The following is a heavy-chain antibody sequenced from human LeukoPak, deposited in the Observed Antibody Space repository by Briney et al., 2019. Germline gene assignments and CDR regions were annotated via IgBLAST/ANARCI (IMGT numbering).Heavy chain of an antibody. D-gene: IGHD3-16*01. CDR2: IYYSGST. CDR1: GGSFSGYY. V-gene: IGHV4-30-4*08. Sequence: TSETLSLTCAVYGGSFSGYYWSLIRQPPGKGLGWIGYIYYSGSTYYNPSLKSRVTISVDTSKNQFSLKLSSVTAADTAVYYCARYTFGGYYFDYWGQGTLVTVSS. CDR3: ARYTFGGYYFDY. J-gene: IGHJ4*02.